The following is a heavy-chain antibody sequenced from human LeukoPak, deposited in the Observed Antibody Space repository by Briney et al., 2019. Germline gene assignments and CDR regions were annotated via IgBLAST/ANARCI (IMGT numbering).Heavy chain of an antibody. Sequence: GGSLRLSCAASGFTFSSYAMSWVRQAPGKGLEWVSSISGSGGSTYYPDSVKGRFTISRDNSKNTLYLGMKSLRAEDTALYYCAKVHSNYEIYQFDYWGQGTLVTVSS. CDR2: ISGSGGST. D-gene: IGHD3-9*01. V-gene: IGHV3-23*01. CDR1: GFTFSSYA. CDR3: AKVHSNYEIYQFDY. J-gene: IGHJ4*02.